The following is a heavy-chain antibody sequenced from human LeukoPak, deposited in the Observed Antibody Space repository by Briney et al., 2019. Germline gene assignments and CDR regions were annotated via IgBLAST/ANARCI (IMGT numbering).Heavy chain of an antibody. CDR2: ISGDGGST. J-gene: IGHJ5*02. CDR3: AKDISNYDFWSGFYT. D-gene: IGHD3-3*01. Sequence: PGGSLRLSCAASGFTFDDYAMHWVRQAPGKGREWVSLISGDGGSTYYADSVKGRFTISRDNSKNSLYLQMNSLRTEDTALYYCAKDISNYDFWSGFYTWGQGTLVTVSS. CDR1: GFTFDDYA. V-gene: IGHV3-43*02.